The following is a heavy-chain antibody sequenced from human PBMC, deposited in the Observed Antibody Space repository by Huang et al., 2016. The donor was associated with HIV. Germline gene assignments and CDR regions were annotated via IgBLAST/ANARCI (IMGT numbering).Heavy chain of an antibody. D-gene: IGHD3-9*01. CDR3: ATGFDVFFDF. V-gene: IGHV1-24*01. CDR1: EYTLTELS. J-gene: IGHJ4*02. CDR2: VDPEIAET. Sequence: QVQLVQSRAEVKKPGASVKVSCKVSEYTLTELSIHWVRQPPGKGLEWIGAVDPEIAETIYAQKFQGRVTMTEDTSTETAFMELSGLRPEDTAVYYCATGFDVFFDFWGQGTLVTVSS.